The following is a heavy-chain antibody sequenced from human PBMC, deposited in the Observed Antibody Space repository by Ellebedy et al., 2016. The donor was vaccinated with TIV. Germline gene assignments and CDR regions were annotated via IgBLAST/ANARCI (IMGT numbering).Heavy chain of an antibody. D-gene: IGHD1-26*01. CDR1: GGPISSYY. J-gene: IGHJ6*02. Sequence: MPSETLSLTCIVSGGPISSYYWSWIRQPPGKGLEWIGYIYYSGSTNYNPSLKSRVTISVDTSKNQFSPKLSSVTAADTAVYYCARVYSGSDYGAHDGMDVWGQGTTVTVSS. CDR3: ARVYSGSDYGAHDGMDV. CDR2: IYYSGST. V-gene: IGHV4-59*01.